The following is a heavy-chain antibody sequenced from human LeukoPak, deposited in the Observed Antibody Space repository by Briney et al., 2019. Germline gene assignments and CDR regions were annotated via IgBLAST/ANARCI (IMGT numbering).Heavy chain of an antibody. D-gene: IGHD3-10*01. CDR2: ISSSGGST. Sequence: GGSLRLSCEASGFTFSSYDMNWVRKAPGKGLEWVSVISSSGGSTDYADSVKGRFSISRDNSKNTLYPQMNSLRAEDTAVYYCAKGQLWFGEFSYFDYWGQGTLVTVSS. CDR1: GFTFSSYD. V-gene: IGHV3-23*01. CDR3: AKGQLWFGEFSYFDY. J-gene: IGHJ4*02.